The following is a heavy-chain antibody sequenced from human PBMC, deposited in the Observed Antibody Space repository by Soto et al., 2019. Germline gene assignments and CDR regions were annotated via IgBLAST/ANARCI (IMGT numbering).Heavy chain of an antibody. CDR1: GGTFSIYA. D-gene: IGHD2-15*01. CDR2: IIPIFGTA. V-gene: IGHV1-69*13. J-gene: IGHJ4*02. CDR3: ASYCSGGSCYSGGEDY. Sequence: SVKVSCKASGGTFSIYAISCVRRSPVRGLEWMGGIIPIFGTANYAQKFQGRVTITADESTSTAYMELSSLRSEDTAVYYCASYCSGGSCYSGGEDYWGQGTLVTVSS.